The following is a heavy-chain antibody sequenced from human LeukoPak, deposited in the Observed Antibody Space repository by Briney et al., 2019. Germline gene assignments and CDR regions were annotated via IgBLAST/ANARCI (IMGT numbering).Heavy chain of an antibody. V-gene: IGHV4-59*01. D-gene: IGHD4-23*01. J-gene: IGHJ4*02. CDR3: ARASYGGYFDY. CDR1: GGSISSYY. Sequence: SETLSLTCTVSGGSISSYYWSWIRQPPGKGLEWIGYIYYSGSTNYNPSLKSRVTISVDTSKNQFSLNLSSVTAADTAVYYCARASYGGYFDYWGQGTLVTVSS. CDR2: IYYSGST.